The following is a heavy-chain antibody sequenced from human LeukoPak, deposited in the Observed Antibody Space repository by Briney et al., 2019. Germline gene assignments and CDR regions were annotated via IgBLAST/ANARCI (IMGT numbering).Heavy chain of an antibody. CDR3: AMDYYGSGSYDNY. CDR2: IIPIFGTA. CDR1: GGTFSSYA. D-gene: IGHD3-10*01. V-gene: IGHV1-69*13. Sequence: SVKVSCKASGGTFSSYAISWVRQAPGQGLEWMGGIIPIFGTANYAQKFQGRVTITADESTSTAYMELSRLRSDDTAVYYCAMDYYGSGSYDNYWGQGTLVTVSS. J-gene: IGHJ4*02.